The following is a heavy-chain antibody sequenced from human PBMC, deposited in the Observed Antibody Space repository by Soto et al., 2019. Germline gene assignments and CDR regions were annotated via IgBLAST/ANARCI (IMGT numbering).Heavy chain of an antibody. J-gene: IGHJ6*02. V-gene: IGHV4-30-2*01. Sequence: SETLSLTCAVSGGSISTSDYSWSWIRRPPGRGLEWLGSIYHTGTTHYIPSLKNRLTMSLDKSKNQFSLDLTSVTAADTALYYCVRERTIFGVAPGGGVDVWGQGTTVTVS. CDR3: VRERTIFGVAPGGGVDV. D-gene: IGHD3-3*01. CDR1: GGSISTSDYS. CDR2: IYHTGTT.